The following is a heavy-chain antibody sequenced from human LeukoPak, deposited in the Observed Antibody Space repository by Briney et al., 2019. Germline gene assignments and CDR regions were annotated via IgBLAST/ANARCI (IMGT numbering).Heavy chain of an antibody. CDR2: IYTSGST. Sequence: KASETLSLTCTVSGGSISSYYWSWIRQPAGKGLEWIGRIYTSGSTNYNPSLKSRVTMSVDTSKNQFSLKLSSVTAADTAVYYCARTGRWGGDVTFFDYWGQGTLVTVSS. J-gene: IGHJ4*02. CDR3: ARTGRWGGDVTFFDY. V-gene: IGHV4-4*07. D-gene: IGHD3-16*01. CDR1: GGSISSYY.